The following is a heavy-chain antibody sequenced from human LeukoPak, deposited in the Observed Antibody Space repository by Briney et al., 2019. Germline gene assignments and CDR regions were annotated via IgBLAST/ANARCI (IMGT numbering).Heavy chain of an antibody. Sequence: GGSLSLSCAASGFTFSSYSMNWVRQAPGKGLEWVSSISSSSYIYYADSVKGRFTISRDNAKNSLYLQMNSLRAEDTAVYYCARDFMIAAVFDYWGQGTLVTVSS. CDR3: ARDFMIAAVFDY. CDR1: GFTFSSYS. D-gene: IGHD6-13*01. CDR2: ISSSSYI. V-gene: IGHV3-21*01. J-gene: IGHJ4*02.